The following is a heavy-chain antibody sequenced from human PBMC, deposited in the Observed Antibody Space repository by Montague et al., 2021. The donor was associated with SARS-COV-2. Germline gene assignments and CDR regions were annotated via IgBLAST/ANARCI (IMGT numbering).Heavy chain of an antibody. CDR2: IYNSGTT. CDR1: GGSISSGSYY. J-gene: IGHJ4*02. CDR3: ARAHSGSWAHLDN. Sequence: TLSLTCTVSGGSISSGSYYWSWIRQPAGKGLEWMGRIYNSGTTDYRFSLKSRVTISVDTSKNQFSLKLTSVTAANTAVYYCARAHSGSWAHLDNWGQGSLVTVSS. V-gene: IGHV4-61*02. D-gene: IGHD5-12*01.